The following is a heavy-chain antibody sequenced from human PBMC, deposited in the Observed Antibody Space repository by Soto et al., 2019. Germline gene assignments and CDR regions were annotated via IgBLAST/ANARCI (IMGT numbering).Heavy chain of an antibody. CDR1: GGTFSSYA. CDR2: ISTYKGNT. Sequence: ASVKVSCKASGGTFSSYAISWVRQAPGQGLEWMGGISTYKGNTNYAQKFQGRVTMTTDTSTSTAYMELRSLRSDDTAVYYCATRSPAFDYWGQGTLVTVSS. V-gene: IGHV1-18*01. CDR3: ATRSPAFDY. J-gene: IGHJ4*02.